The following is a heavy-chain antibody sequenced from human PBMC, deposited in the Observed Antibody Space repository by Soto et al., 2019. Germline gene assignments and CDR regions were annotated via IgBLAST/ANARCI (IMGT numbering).Heavy chain of an antibody. J-gene: IGHJ3*02. V-gene: IGHV3-23*01. CDR3: AKVRRGDYDAFDI. Sequence: GGSLRLSCAASGLTFTNYAMTWVRQAPGKGLEWVSSIRGGGSSTYYADSVKGRFAISRDNSKNTLSLQMNSLRAEDTAVYYCAKVRRGDYDAFDIWGQGTMVTVSS. CDR1: GLTFTNYA. CDR2: IRGGGSST. D-gene: IGHD4-17*01.